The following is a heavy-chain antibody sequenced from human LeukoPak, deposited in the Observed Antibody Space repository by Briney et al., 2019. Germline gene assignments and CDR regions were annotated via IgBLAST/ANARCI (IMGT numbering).Heavy chain of an antibody. D-gene: IGHD5-24*01. CDR2: INPNSGGT. J-gene: IGHJ3*02. CDR3: ARVGDGLNDAFDI. CDR1: GYTFIDYF. V-gene: IGHV1-2*02. Sequence: ASVKVSCKASGYTFIDYFIHWVRQAPGQGLEWMGWINPNSGGTNYAQSFQGRVTMTRDTSITTAYMELSRLRSDDTAVYYCARVGDGLNDAFDIWGQGTMVTVSS.